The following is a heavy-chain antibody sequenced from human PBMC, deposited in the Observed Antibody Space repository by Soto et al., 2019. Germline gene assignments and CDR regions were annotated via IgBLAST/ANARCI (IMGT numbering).Heavy chain of an antibody. CDR2: SRDKPQGYST. CDR3: VRATYFSDSSGYTRCLDY. Sequence: ESGGGLVQPGGSLRLSCAGSGFTLSDRYIDWVRQAPGKGLEWVGRSRDKPQGYSTAYAASVKGRFTTSRDESKNSAYLQMNSLKTEDTAVYYCVRATYFSDSSGYTRCLDYWGQGTPVTVSS. V-gene: IGHV3-72*01. D-gene: IGHD3-22*01. CDR1: GFTLSDRY. J-gene: IGHJ4*02.